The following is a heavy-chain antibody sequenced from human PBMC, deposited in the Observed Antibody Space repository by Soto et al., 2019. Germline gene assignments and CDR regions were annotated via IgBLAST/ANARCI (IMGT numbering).Heavy chain of an antibody. CDR3: GRYYYGSGSYIRAVYGMDV. D-gene: IGHD3-10*01. CDR1: GYTFTSYG. Sequence: GASVKVSCKASGYTFTSYGISWVRQAPGQGLEWMGWISAYNGNTNYAQKLQGRVTMTTDTSTSTAYMELRSLRSDDTAVYYCGRYYYGSGSYIRAVYGMDVWGQGTTVTVSS. J-gene: IGHJ6*02. V-gene: IGHV1-18*01. CDR2: ISAYNGNT.